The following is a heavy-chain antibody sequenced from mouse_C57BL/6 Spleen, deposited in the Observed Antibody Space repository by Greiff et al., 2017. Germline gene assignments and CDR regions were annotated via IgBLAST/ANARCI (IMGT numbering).Heavy chain of an antibody. CDR2: ISTYYGDA. CDR1: GYTFNDYA. Sequence: VQLQQSGPELVRPGVSVKISCKGSGYTFNDYAMHWVKQSHAKSLEWIGVISTYYGDASYNQKFKYKATMTVDKSSITAYMELARLTSEDSAVYYCAGTYGYYAMDYWGQGTSVTVSS. J-gene: IGHJ4*01. D-gene: IGHD1-1*01. V-gene: IGHV1-67*01. CDR3: AGTYGYYAMDY.